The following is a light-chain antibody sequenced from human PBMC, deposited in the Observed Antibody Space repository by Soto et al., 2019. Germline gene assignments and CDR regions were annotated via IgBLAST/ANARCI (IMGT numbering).Light chain of an antibody. CDR1: QSVRSN. CDR3: QQYYTWPVT. J-gene: IGKJ4*01. Sequence: EIVMTQSPDTLSVSPGERATLSCRASQSVRSNVAWYQQKPGQPPRLLIYAASTRATGIPARFSGSGSGTEFSLTINSLQSGDSGIYYCQQYYTWPVTFGGGTKVDIK. CDR2: AAS. V-gene: IGKV3-15*01.